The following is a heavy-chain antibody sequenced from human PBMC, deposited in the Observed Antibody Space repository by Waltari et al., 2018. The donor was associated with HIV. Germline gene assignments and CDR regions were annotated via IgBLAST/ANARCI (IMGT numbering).Heavy chain of an antibody. CDR3: ARFHYYGSGSYYYYFDY. Sequence: QLQLQESGPGLVKPSETLSLPCTVPGGSISSSSYYWRRIRQPPGKGLEWIGNIYYSGSTYYNPSLKSRVTISVDTSKNQFSLKLSSVTAADTAVYYCARFHYYGSGSYYYYFDYWGQGTLVTVSS. D-gene: IGHD3-10*01. CDR1: GGSISSSSYY. CDR2: IYYSGST. J-gene: IGHJ4*02. V-gene: IGHV4-39*01.